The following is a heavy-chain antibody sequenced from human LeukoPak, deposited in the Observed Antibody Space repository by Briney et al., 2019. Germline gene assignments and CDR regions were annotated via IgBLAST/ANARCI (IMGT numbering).Heavy chain of an antibody. CDR3: AKDRSYYDSSGYYQNFDY. CDR2: ISGSGGST. J-gene: IGHJ4*02. D-gene: IGHD3-22*01. CDR1: GFTFSSYA. V-gene: IGHV3-23*01. Sequence: GGSLRLSCAASGFTFSSYAMSWVRQAPGKGLEWVSAISGSGGSTYYADSVKGRFTISRDNSKNKLYLQMNSLRAEDTAVYYCAKDRSYYDSSGYYQNFDYWGQGTLVTVSS.